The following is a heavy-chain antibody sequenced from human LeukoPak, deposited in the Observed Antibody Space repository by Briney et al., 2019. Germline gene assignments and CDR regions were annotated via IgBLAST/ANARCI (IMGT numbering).Heavy chain of an antibody. Sequence: GGSLRLSCAASGFTFSNYWMSWVRQAPGKGLEWVANIDQDGSEKHSVDSVKGRFSISRDNAKKSLYLQMNSLGAEDTAVYYCARDRMWGIVVVGRVGAFDIWGQGTMVTVSS. V-gene: IGHV3-7*01. J-gene: IGHJ3*02. CDR3: ARDRMWGIVVVGRVGAFDI. CDR1: GFTFSNYW. D-gene: IGHD2-2*01. CDR2: IDQDGSEK.